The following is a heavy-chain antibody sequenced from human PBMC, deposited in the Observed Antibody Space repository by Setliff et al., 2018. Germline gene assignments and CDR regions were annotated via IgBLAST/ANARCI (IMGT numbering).Heavy chain of an antibody. CDR3: ARVSYSFWSGSYYFYYMDV. J-gene: IGHJ6*03. D-gene: IGHD3-3*01. V-gene: IGHV4-38-2*01. CDR1: GYSISSGYY. Sequence: PSETLSLTCAVSGYSISSGYYWGWIRQPPGKGLEWIGSIYHSGSTYYNPSLKSRVTISVDTSKNQFSLKLNSVPAADTAVYYCARVSYSFWSGSYYFYYMDVWGKGTTVTVSS. CDR2: IYHSGST.